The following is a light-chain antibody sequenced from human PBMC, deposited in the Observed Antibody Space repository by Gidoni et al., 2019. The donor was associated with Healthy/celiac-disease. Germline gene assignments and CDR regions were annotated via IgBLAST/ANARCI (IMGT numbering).Light chain of an antibody. CDR1: SSDVGGYNY. Sequence: QSALTQPRSVYASPGQSLTISCTGTSSDVGGYNYASWYQQHPGKATKLMIYDFSKRPSGVPDRFSGSKSGNTASLTISGLQAEDEADDYCCSYAGSYTSLYVFGTGTKVTVL. J-gene: IGLJ1*01. CDR3: CSYAGSYTSLYV. CDR2: DFS. V-gene: IGLV2-11*01.